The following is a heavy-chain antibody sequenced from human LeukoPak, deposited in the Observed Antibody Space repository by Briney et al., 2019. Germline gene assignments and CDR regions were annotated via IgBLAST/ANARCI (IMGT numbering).Heavy chain of an antibody. D-gene: IGHD4-17*01. V-gene: IGHV4-59*01. Sequence: PSETLSLTCTVSGGSISSYYWSWIRQPPGKGLEWIGYIYYSGNAIYNPSLKSRVTISVDTSKNQFSLKLSSVTAADTAVYYCARRSYGDYSFDYWGEGTLVTVS. CDR1: GGSISSYY. J-gene: IGHJ4*02. CDR2: IYYSGNA. CDR3: ARRSYGDYSFDY.